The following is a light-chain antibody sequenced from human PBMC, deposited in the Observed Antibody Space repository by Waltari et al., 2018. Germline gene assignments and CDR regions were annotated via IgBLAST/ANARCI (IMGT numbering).Light chain of an antibody. CDR1: QSLVHSGGETY. CDR2: KVS. J-gene: IGKJ2*01. V-gene: IGKV2-30*02. CDR3: MQGSHWPPYT. Sequence: DVVMTQSPLSLPVALGQPASISCRSSQSLVHSGGETYLNWFQQRPGQSPRRLIYKVSNRDSGVPDRFSGSGSDTDFTLKISRVEAEDVGVYYCMQGSHWPPYTFGQGIKLEIK.